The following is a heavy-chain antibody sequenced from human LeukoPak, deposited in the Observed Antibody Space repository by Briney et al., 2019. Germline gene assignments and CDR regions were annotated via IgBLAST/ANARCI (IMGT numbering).Heavy chain of an antibody. CDR1: GGSFSGYY. CDR2: INHSGST. J-gene: IGHJ6*02. D-gene: IGHD2-2*01. Sequence: KPSETLSLTCAVYGGSFSGYYWSWIRQPPGKGLEWIGEINHSGSTNYNPSLKSRVTISVDTSKNQFSLKLSSVTAADTAVYYCARGRGARPAASPPYYYYGMDVWGQGTTVTVSS. V-gene: IGHV4-34*01. CDR3: ARGRGARPAASPPYYYYGMDV.